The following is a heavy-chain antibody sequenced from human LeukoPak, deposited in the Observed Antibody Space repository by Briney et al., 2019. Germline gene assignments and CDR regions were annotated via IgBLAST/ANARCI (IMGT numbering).Heavy chain of an antibody. CDR2: ISYSGNT. Sequence: SETLSLTCTVSGGSISSYYWSWIRQPPGKGLEWIGYISYSGNTNYNPSLKSRVTISGDTSKNQFSLKLSSVTAADTAVYYCARSLRYPYYFDYWGQGTLVTVSS. J-gene: IGHJ4*02. CDR1: GGSISSYY. CDR3: ARSLRYPYYFDY. D-gene: IGHD3-9*01. V-gene: IGHV4-59*01.